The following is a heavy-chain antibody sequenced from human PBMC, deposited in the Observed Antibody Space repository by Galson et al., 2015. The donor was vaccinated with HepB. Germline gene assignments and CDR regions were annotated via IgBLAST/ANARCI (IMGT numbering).Heavy chain of an antibody. CDR1: GFTFSSYS. Sequence: SLRLSCAASGFTFSSYSMHWVRQAPGKGLEWVSSISSSSSYIYYADSVKGRFTISRDNAKNSLYLQMNSLRAEDTAVYYCALGASRPLDYWGQGTLVTVSS. J-gene: IGHJ4*02. CDR2: ISSSSSYI. V-gene: IGHV3-21*01. CDR3: ALGASRPLDY. D-gene: IGHD3-16*01.